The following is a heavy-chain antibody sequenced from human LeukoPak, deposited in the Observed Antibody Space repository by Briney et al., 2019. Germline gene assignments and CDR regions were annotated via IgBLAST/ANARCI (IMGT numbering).Heavy chain of an antibody. CDR3: AGRDTGIAAAGTLGFDP. J-gene: IGHJ5*02. V-gene: IGHV4-38-2*02. Sequence: SETLSLTCTVSGYSISSGYYWGWIRQPPGKGLEWIGSIYHSGSTYYNPSLRSRVTISVDTSKNQFSLKLSSVTAADTAVYYCAGRDTGIAAAGTLGFDPWGQGTLVTVSS. CDR2: IYHSGST. CDR1: GYSISSGYY. D-gene: IGHD6-13*01.